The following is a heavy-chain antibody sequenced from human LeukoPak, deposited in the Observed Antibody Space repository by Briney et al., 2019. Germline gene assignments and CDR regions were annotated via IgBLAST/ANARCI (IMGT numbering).Heavy chain of an antibody. CDR2: IYYSGST. CDR3: ARQDAILTGYPHWYFDL. CDR1: GGSISNYY. D-gene: IGHD3-9*01. Sequence: SETLSLTCTVSGGSISNYYWSWIRQPPGKGLEWIGYIYYSGSTNYNPSLKSRVTISVDTSKNQFSLKLTSVTATDTALYYCARQDAILTGYPHWYFDLWGRGTLVTVSS. V-gene: IGHV4-59*08. J-gene: IGHJ2*01.